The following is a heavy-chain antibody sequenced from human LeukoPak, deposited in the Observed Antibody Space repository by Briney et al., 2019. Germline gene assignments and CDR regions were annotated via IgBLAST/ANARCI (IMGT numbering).Heavy chain of an antibody. V-gene: IGHV3-30*02. D-gene: IGHD1-26*01. CDR1: GFTFSSYG. Sequence: GGSLRLSCAASGFTFSSYGMHWVRQAPGKGLEWVAVIWYDGGNKYYADSVKGRFTISRDNSKNTLYLQMNSLRAEDTADDYCAKEGGGGYYVDYYYGMDVWGQGTTVTVSS. J-gene: IGHJ6*02. CDR2: IWYDGGNK. CDR3: AKEGGGGYYVDYYYGMDV.